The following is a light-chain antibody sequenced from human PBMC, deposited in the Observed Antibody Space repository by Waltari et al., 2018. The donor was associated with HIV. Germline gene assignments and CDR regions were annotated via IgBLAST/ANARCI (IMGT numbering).Light chain of an antibody. Sequence: EIVLTQSPATLSLSPGERATISCRASQSFSSYLAWYQQKPGQAPRLLIFDASNRVTGIPARFSGSGSGTDFTLTISSLEPEDFAVYYCQHRSNWPRTFGQGTKVEIK. CDR3: QHRSNWPRT. CDR2: DAS. J-gene: IGKJ1*01. CDR1: QSFSSY. V-gene: IGKV3-11*01.